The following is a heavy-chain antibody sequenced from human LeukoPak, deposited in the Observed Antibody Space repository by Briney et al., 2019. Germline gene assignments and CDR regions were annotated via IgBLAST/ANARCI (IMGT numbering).Heavy chain of an antibody. CDR2: IYSDGRT. J-gene: IGHJ6*02. V-gene: IGHV4-59*08. CDR1: GASISSNY. D-gene: IGHD6-13*01. Sequence: PSETLSLTCTVSGASISSNYWSWIRQLPGTGLEWIGFIYSDGRTEYSPSLKSRVTISVDTSNNQFSLRLTSVTAADTAVYYCARQYSSSWPYYYYYGMDVWGQGTTVTVSS. CDR3: ARQYSSSWPYYYYYGMDV.